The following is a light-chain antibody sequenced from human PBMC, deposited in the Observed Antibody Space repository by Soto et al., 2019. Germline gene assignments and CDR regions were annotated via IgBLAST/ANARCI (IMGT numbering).Light chain of an antibody. V-gene: IGKV3-11*01. Sequence: EIVLTQSPATLSLSPGERATLSCRASQSVSSYLAWYQQEPGQAPRLVIYDASTMAAGIPARFSGSGSGTDFTLTISSLEREDFAVYYCQQRSNWPRTFGQGTKLEIK. CDR1: QSVSSY. CDR2: DAS. J-gene: IGKJ2*01. CDR3: QQRSNWPRT.